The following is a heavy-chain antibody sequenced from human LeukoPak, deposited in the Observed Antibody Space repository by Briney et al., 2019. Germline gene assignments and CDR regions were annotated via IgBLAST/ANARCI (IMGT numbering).Heavy chain of an antibody. CDR3: AKWAYYDFWSGHYKSHFDS. V-gene: IGHV3-23*01. Sequence: GGSLRLSCVVSGFTFKNYAMSWVREAPGKGLECVSSIRDSGNGTDYADSVKGRFTVSRDNSKNTLYLHMNTLSAEDTAVYYCAKWAYYDFWSGHYKSHFDSWGQGTLVTVSP. CDR2: IRDSGNGT. D-gene: IGHD3-3*01. CDR1: GFTFKNYA. J-gene: IGHJ4*02.